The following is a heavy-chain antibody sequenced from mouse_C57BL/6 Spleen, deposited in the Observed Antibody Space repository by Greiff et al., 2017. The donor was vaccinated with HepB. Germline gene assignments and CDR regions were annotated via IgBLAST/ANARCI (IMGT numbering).Heavy chain of an antibody. V-gene: IGHV1-15*01. CDR3: TENDYGSSYGFAY. Sequence: VQLVESGAELVRPGASVTLSCKASGYTFTDYEMHWVKQTPVHGLEWIGAIDPETGGTAYNQKFKGKAILTADQSSSTAYMELRSLTSEDSAVYYCTENDYGSSYGFAYWGQGTLVTVSA. J-gene: IGHJ3*01. CDR2: IDPETGGT. CDR1: GYTFTDYE. D-gene: IGHD1-1*01.